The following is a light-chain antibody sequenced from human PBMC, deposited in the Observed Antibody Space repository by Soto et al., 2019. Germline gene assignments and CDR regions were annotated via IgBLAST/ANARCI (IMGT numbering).Light chain of an antibody. V-gene: IGKV1-5*03. CDR3: QQYNRYSWT. J-gene: IGKJ1*01. CDR1: QSISSW. CDR2: KAS. Sequence: DIQMTQSPSTLSASVGDRVTITCRASQSISSWLAWYQQKPGKAPKLLIYKASSLESGVPSRISGSGSGTEFTLTISSLQPDDFATYYCQQYNRYSWTFGQGTKVEIK.